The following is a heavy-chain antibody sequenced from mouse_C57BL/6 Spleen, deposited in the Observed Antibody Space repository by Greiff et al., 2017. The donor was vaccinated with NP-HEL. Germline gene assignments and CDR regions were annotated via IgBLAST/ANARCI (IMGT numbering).Heavy chain of an antibody. CDR3: TGPITTVVAKAY. Sequence: EVKLVESGGGLVQPGGSMKLSCVASGFTFSNYWMNWVRQSPEKGLEWVAQIRLKSDNYATHYAESVKGRFTISRDDSKSSVYLQMNNLRAEDTGIYYCTGPITTVVAKAYWGQGTLVTVSA. J-gene: IGHJ3*01. D-gene: IGHD1-1*01. CDR2: IRLKSDNYAT. CDR1: GFTFSNYW. V-gene: IGHV6-3*01.